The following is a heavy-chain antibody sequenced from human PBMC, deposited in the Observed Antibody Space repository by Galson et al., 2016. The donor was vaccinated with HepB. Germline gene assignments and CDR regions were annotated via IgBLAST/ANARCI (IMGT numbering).Heavy chain of an antibody. CDR1: GFTFSNYG. J-gene: IGHJ1*01. CDR2: IASDGSDK. V-gene: IGHV3-30*03. CDR3: ASDPPAGYKTRWLLAYFHH. D-gene: IGHD5-12*01. Sequence: SLRLSCAASGFTFSNYGMHWIRQAPGKGLEWVAVIASDGSDKYYADSVKGRFTISRDNSKNALYLQMNSLRGDDTAVYYCASDPPAGYKTRWLLAYFHHWGQGTRVTVSS.